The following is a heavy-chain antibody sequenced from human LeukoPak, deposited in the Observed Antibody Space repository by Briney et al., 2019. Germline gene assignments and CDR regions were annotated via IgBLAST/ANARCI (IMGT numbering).Heavy chain of an antibody. J-gene: IGHJ3*01. V-gene: IGHV1-18*01. D-gene: IGHD6-19*01. Sequence: APVKVSCKASGYSSTSSGISWVRQAPGQGLKCMGWISTSKGNTIYAQKFQDRFIMTRDTSTSTAYMELRRLRSDDTAVYYCARDKQYVFDVWGQGTRVTVSP. CDR2: ISTSKGNT. CDR1: GYSSTSSG. CDR3: ARDKQYVFDV.